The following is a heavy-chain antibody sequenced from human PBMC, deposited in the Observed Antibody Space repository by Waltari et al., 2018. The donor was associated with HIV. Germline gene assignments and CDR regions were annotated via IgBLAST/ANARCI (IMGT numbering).Heavy chain of an antibody. Sequence: QVQLQQWGAGLLKPSETLSLTCAVYGGSFSGYYWSWIRQPPGKGLEWIGEINHSGNTNYNPSLKSRVTISVDTSKNQFSLKLSSVTAADTAVYYCARGVGVVVVAALGGMDVWGQGTTVTVSS. CDR1: GGSFSGYY. V-gene: IGHV4-34*01. D-gene: IGHD2-15*01. CDR2: INHSGNT. J-gene: IGHJ6*02. CDR3: ARGVGVVVVAALGGMDV.